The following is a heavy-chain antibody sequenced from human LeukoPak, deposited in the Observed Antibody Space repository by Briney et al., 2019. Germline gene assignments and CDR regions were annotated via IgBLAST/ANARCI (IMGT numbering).Heavy chain of an antibody. CDR2: INAGNGDT. CDR1: GYTFTSYA. Sequence: ASVKVSCKASGYTFTSYAMHWVRRALGKRLERMGWINAGNGDTKYSQKFQGRVTIARDTSASTAYMELSSLRSEDTAVYYCARDRGGTGDFDYWGQGTLVTVSS. D-gene: IGHD1-1*01. CDR3: ARDRGGTGDFDY. J-gene: IGHJ4*02. V-gene: IGHV1-3*01.